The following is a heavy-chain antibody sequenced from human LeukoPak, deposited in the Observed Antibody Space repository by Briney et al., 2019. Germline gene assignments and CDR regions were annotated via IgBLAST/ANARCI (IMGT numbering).Heavy chain of an antibody. CDR2: IYYSGST. D-gene: IGHD1-1*01. Sequence: SQTLSLTCTVSGGSISSGDYYWSWIRQPPGKGLEWIGYIYYSGSTYYNPSIKSRVTISVDTYKNQFSLKLSSVTAADTAVYYCARGWTTGTTPFDAFDIWGQGTMVTVSS. J-gene: IGHJ3*02. CDR1: GGSISSGDYY. CDR3: ARGWTTGTTPFDAFDI. V-gene: IGHV4-30-4*08.